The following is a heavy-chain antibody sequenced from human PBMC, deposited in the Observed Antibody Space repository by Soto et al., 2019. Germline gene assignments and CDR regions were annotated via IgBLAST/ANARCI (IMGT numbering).Heavy chain of an antibody. D-gene: IGHD3-10*01. J-gene: IGHJ4*02. CDR1: GFTFSSYG. CDR2: ISYDGSNK. V-gene: IGHV3-30*18. CDR3: ANTWFGEAHAPNDY. Sequence: TGGSLRLSCAASGFTFSSYGMHWVGQAPGKGLEWVAVISYDGSNKYYADSVKGRFTISRDNSKNTLYLQMNSLRAEDTAVYYCANTWFGEAHAPNDYWGQGTLVTVSS.